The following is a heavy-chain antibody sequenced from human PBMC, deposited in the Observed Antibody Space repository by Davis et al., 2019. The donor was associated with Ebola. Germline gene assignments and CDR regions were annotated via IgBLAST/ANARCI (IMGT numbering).Heavy chain of an antibody. Sequence: HTGGSLRLSCAASGFTFSSYWMHWVRQAPGKGLVWVSRINSDGSSTSYADSVKGRFTISRDNAKNTLYLQMNSLRAEDTAVYYCAKDAVVYDAVLNGMDVWGQGTTVTVSS. J-gene: IGHJ6*02. V-gene: IGHV3-74*01. CDR2: INSDGSST. D-gene: IGHD2-8*02. CDR1: GFTFSSYW. CDR3: AKDAVVYDAVLNGMDV.